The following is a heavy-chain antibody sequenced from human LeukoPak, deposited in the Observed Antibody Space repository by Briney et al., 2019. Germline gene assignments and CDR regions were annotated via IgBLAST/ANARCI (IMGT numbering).Heavy chain of an antibody. CDR2: INQDGSEK. CDR3: ARESGIAAALDL. Sequence: GGSLRLSCAASGFSFSSYWMSWVRQAPGKGLEWVANINQDGSEKYYVDSVKGRFTISRDNAENTLYLQMNSLRAEDTAVYYCARESGIAAALDLWGQGTLVTVSS. CDR1: GFSFSSYW. J-gene: IGHJ5*02. V-gene: IGHV3-7*01. D-gene: IGHD6-13*01.